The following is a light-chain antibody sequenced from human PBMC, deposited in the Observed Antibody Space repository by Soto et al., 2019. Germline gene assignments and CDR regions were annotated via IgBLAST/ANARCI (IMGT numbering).Light chain of an antibody. CDR3: SSYTSSSSYV. Sequence: QSALTQPASVSGSPGQSITISCTGTSSDVGGYNYVSWYQQHPGKAPKLMIYEVTNRPSGGSNRFSGSKSGNTASLTISGLQAEDEADYYCSSYTSSSSYVFGHGTKLTVL. CDR1: SSDVGGYNY. V-gene: IGLV2-14*01. J-gene: IGLJ1*01. CDR2: EVT.